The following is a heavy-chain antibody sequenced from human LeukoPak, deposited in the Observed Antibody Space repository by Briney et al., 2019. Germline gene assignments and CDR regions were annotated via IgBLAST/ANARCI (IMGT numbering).Heavy chain of an antibody. CDR3: AKGKDTLNPYWYFDV. D-gene: IGHD2-15*01. J-gene: IGHJ2*01. V-gene: IGHV3-20*04. CDR2: INWSGVST. CDR1: GFTFDDFA. Sequence: GGSLRLSCAASGFTFDDFAMSWVRQAPGKGLEWVSGINWSGVSTGYADSVKGRFTISRDNTKNSLFLQMNSLRAEDTAFYYCAKGKDTLNPYWYFDVWGRGTLVTVSS.